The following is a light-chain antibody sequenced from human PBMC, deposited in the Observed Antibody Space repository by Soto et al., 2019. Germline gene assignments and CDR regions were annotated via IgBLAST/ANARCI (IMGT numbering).Light chain of an antibody. CDR3: QQYNTDWT. CDR2: DAS. Sequence: IQLTQSPSTLSASVRDRVTISCRASQGISTWLAWYQHKPGKGPKLLIFDASTLESGVPSRFSGSGSGTQFTLTINGLQPDDFATYYCQQYNTDWTFGQGTKVEIK. V-gene: IGKV1-5*01. J-gene: IGKJ1*01. CDR1: QGISTW.